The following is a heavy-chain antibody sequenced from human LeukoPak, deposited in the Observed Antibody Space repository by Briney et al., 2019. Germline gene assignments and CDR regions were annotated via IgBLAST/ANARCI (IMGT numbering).Heavy chain of an antibody. CDR2: ISSSSSYI. CDR3: ARDTSRTRGVITHFDY. D-gene: IGHD3-10*01. Sequence: GGSLRLSCAASGFTFSSYSMNWVRQAPGKGLEWVSSISSSSSYIYYADSVKGRFTISRDNAKNSLYLQMNSLRAEDTAVYYCARDTSRTRGVITHFDYWGQGTLVTVSS. V-gene: IGHV3-21*01. CDR1: GFTFSSYS. J-gene: IGHJ4*02.